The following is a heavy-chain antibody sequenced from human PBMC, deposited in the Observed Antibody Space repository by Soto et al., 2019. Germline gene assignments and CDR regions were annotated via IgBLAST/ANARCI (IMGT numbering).Heavy chain of an antibody. CDR2: IIPIFGTA. Sequence: GASVKVSCKASGGTFSNYAISWVRQAPGQGLEWMGGIIPIFGTANYAQKFQGRVTITADESTSTAYMELNSLRSEDTAVYYRARVSGCSGGSCYYWWFDPWGQGTLVTVSS. CDR3: ARVSGCSGGSCYYWWFDP. D-gene: IGHD2-15*01. J-gene: IGHJ5*02. CDR1: GGTFSNYA. V-gene: IGHV1-69*13.